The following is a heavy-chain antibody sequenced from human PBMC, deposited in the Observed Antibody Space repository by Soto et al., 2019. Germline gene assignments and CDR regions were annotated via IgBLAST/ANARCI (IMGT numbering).Heavy chain of an antibody. V-gene: IGHV1-3*01. D-gene: IGHD6-6*01. J-gene: IGHJ6*02. CDR1: GYTFTSYA. CDR3: ARQDSDSSRYWGLDV. Sequence: ASVKVSCKASGYTFTSYAMHWVRQAPGQRLEWMGWINAGNGNTKYSQKFQGRVTITRDTSASTAYMELSSLRSEDTAVYYCARQDSDSSRYWGLDVWGQGTTVTVSS. CDR2: INAGNGNT.